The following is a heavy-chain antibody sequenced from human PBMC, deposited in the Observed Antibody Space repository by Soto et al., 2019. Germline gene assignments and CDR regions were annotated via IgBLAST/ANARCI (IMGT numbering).Heavy chain of an antibody. CDR3: ARDSYYGSGSSP. J-gene: IGHJ4*02. Sequence: SETLSLTCTVSGGSISSGDYYWSWIRQPPGKGLEWIGYIYYSGSTYYNPSLKSRVTISVDTSKNQFSLKLSSVTAADTAVYYCARDSYYGSGSSPWGQGTLVTVSS. CDR2: IYYSGST. CDR1: GGSISSGDYY. D-gene: IGHD3-10*01. V-gene: IGHV4-30-4*01.